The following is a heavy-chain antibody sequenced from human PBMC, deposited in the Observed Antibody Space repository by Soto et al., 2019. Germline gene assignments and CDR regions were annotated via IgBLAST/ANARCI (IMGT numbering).Heavy chain of an antibody. CDR3: ARDMTRTVVPYFDF. CDR2: IIPIFCTG. Sequence: ASVKVSWNGSGGPLSSYAVSCVLQAPGQVLEWMGGIIPIFCTGSHAQKFQGRGTITADKYTSTSYMELSNLRSEDTAVYYCARDMTRTVVPYFDFWGQGTLVTVSS. CDR1: GGPLSSYA. D-gene: IGHD1-7*01. J-gene: IGHJ4*02. V-gene: IGHV1-69*06.